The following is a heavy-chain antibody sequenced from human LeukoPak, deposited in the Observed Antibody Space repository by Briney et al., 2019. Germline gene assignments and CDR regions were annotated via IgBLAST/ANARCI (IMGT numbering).Heavy chain of an antibody. CDR1: GGSISSYY. CDR3: ARSPLAARSDAFDI. CDR2: IYYSGST. J-gene: IGHJ3*02. D-gene: IGHD6-6*01. V-gene: IGHV4-59*08. Sequence: SETLSLTCTVSGGSISSYYWSWIRQPPGKGLEWIGYIYYSGSTNYNPSLKSRVTISVDTSKNQFSLKLSSVTAADTAVYYCARSPLAARSDAFDIWGQGTMVTVSS.